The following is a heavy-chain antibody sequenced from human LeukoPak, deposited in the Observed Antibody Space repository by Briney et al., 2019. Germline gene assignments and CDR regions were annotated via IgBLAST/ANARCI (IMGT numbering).Heavy chain of an antibody. CDR3: ARDGTVAAGPFDP. CDR1: TIPSSSFG. D-gene: IGHD1-26*01. CDR2: IWYDGSNK. Sequence: PGRSLRLSCAAPTIPSSSFGMHWLRQAPSKGLEWVAFIWYDGSNKYYTDSVKCRFTISRDNSKNTLYLQMNSLTAEDTAVYYCARDGTVAAGPFDPWGGGTLVPVSS. J-gene: IGHJ5*02. V-gene: IGHV3-33*01.